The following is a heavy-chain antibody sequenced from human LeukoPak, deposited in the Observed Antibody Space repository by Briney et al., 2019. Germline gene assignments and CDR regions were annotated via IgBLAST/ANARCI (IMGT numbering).Heavy chain of an antibody. Sequence: QPGGSLRLSCAASGFTFSSYAMSWVRQAPGKGPEWVSVIYDGGITYYTDSVKGRFTISRDDSKNTLHLQMNSLRVDDTAVYYCARDRDYAGSGSPDSWGQGTLVTVSS. CDR1: GFTFSSYA. V-gene: IGHV3-66*01. CDR3: ARDRDYAGSGSPDS. CDR2: IYDGGIT. D-gene: IGHD3-10*01. J-gene: IGHJ4*02.